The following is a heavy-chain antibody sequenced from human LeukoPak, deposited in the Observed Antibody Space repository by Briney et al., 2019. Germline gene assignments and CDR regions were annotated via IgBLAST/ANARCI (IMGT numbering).Heavy chain of an antibody. Sequence: GASVKVSFKASGYSFTAFYMHWVRQAPGQGLEWMGWINPNTGGTNYAQKFQGRVTLTRDTAINTAYMELRWLSSDDTAVYYCTRGPSHGAFDIWGQGTMVTVSS. CDR1: GYSFTAFY. CDR2: INPNTGGT. V-gene: IGHV1-2*02. CDR3: TRGPSHGAFDI. J-gene: IGHJ3*02. D-gene: IGHD2-2*01.